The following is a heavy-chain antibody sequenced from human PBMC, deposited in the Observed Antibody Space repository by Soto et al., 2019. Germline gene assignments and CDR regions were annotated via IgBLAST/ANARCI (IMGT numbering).Heavy chain of an antibody. CDR1: GGTFSSYA. V-gene: IGHV1-69*01. D-gene: IGHD6-13*01. J-gene: IGHJ4*02. Sequence: QVQLVQSGAEVKKPGSSVKVSCKASGGTFSSYAISWVRQAPGQGLEWMGGIIPIFGTANYAQKFQGRVTINADESTSTAYMELSSLRSEDTAVYYCARDRRGYSSSWLQQDYWGQGTLVTVSS. CDR2: IIPIFGTA. CDR3: ARDRRGYSSSWLQQDY.